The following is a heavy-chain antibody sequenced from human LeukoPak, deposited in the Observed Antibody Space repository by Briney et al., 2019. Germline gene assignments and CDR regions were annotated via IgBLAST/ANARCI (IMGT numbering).Heavy chain of an antibody. CDR3: ARQSISGSSLSYFDY. CDR2: IYDSGST. J-gene: IGHJ4*02. Sequence: PSETLSLTCTVSGGSISSYYWSWIRQPPGKGLEWIGNIYDSGSTNYNPSLKRGVTISVDTSKNQCSLKLSSVTAADTAVYYCARQSISGSSLSYFDYWGQGTLVNVSS. D-gene: IGHD3-22*01. V-gene: IGHV4-59*01. CDR1: GGSISSYY.